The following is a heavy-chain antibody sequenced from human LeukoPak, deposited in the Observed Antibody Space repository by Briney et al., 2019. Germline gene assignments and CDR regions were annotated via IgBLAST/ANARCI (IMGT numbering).Heavy chain of an antibody. Sequence: QSGGSLRLSCAASGFTFSSYWMHWVRQAPGKGLEWVSGISWNSGSIGYADSVKGRFTISRDNAKNSLYLQMNSLRAEDMALYYCAKDITPLAGAPTGPIDYWGQGTLVTVSS. CDR3: AKDITPLAGAPTGPIDY. CDR2: ISWNSGSI. J-gene: IGHJ4*02. D-gene: IGHD6-19*01. V-gene: IGHV3-9*03. CDR1: GFTFSSYW.